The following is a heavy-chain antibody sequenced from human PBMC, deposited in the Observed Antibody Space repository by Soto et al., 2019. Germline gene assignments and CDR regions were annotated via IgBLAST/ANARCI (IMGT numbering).Heavy chain of an antibody. D-gene: IGHD6-13*01. J-gene: IGHJ4*02. CDR2: ISSSGSSI. CDR3: AREPGAAETLDY. V-gene: IGHV3-48*04. CDR1: GFTFSSYA. Sequence: PGGSLRLSCSASGFTFSSYAMHWVRQAPGKGLEWVSYISSSGSSIYYADSVKGRFTIPRDNAKNSLYLQMNSLRAEDTAVYYCAREPGAAETLDYWGQGTLVTVSS.